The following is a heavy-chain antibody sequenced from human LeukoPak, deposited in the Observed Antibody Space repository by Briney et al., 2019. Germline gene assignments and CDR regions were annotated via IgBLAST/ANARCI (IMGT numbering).Heavy chain of an antibody. CDR3: ARYYYDSSGYYYAHYYYYYYMDV. CDR2: INWNGGST. D-gene: IGHD3-22*01. J-gene: IGHJ6*03. Sequence: PGGSLRLSCAASGFTFDDYGMSWVRQAPGKGLEWVSGINWNGGSTGYADSVKGRFTISRDNAKNSLYLQMNSLRAEDTALYYCARYYYDSSGYYYAHYYYYYYMDVWGKGTTVTVSS. CDR1: GFTFDDYG. V-gene: IGHV3-20*04.